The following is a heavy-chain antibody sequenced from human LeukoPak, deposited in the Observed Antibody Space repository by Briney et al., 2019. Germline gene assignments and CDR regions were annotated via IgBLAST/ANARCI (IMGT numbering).Heavy chain of an antibody. CDR3: ARERGRHYYDSSGYYQLYYFDY. J-gene: IGHJ4*02. Sequence: PSQTLSLTCTVSGGSISSGSYYWSWIRQPAGKGLEWIGRIYTSGSTNYNPSLKSRVTISVDTSKNQFSLKLCSVTAADTAVYYCARERGRHYYDSSGYYQLYYFDYWGQGTLVTVSS. CDR2: IYTSGST. V-gene: IGHV4-61*02. D-gene: IGHD3-22*01. CDR1: GGSISSGSYY.